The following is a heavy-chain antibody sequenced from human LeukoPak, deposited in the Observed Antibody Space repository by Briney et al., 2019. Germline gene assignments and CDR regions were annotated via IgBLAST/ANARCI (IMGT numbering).Heavy chain of an antibody. D-gene: IGHD1-14*01. V-gene: IGHV7-4-1*01. CDR1: GYTFTSPA. J-gene: IGHJ4*02. Sequence: ASVKVSCKASGYTFTSPAMNGVRHAPGERVEWMGWINTHTGDPTNVQRFTGGVVSFLDTYVSTASLQICGLKHEDTAVYYCVRDRTLFVSWGQGALVTVSS. CDR3: VRDRTLFVS. CDR2: INTHTGDP.